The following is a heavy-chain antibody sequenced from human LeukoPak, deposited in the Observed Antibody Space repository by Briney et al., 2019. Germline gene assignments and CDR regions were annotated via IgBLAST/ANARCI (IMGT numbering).Heavy chain of an antibody. CDR1: GGSIGSYY. CDR2: IYYSGST. J-gene: IGHJ4*02. CDR3: ARVSLSYGSGSYSFDY. Sequence: PSETLSLTCTVSGGSIGSYYWSWIRRPPGKGLEWIGYIYYSGSTNYNPSLKSRVTISVDTSKNQFSLKLSSVTAADTAVYYCARVSLSYGSGSYSFDYWGQGTLVTVSS. D-gene: IGHD3-10*01. V-gene: IGHV4-59*01.